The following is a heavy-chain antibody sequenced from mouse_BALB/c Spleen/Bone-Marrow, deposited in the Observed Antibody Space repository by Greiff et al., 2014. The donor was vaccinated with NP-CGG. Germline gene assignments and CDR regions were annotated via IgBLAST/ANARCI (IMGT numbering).Heavy chain of an antibody. J-gene: IGHJ4*01. D-gene: IGHD2-2*01. CDR2: IDPETGGT. CDR3: TREGIYFGYDVPMDY. Sequence: VKLMESGAELVRPGASVTLSCKASGYKFTDYEMHWVKQTPVHGLEWIGSIDPETGGTAYNQKFKGKATLTADRSSTTAYMELRSLTSEDSAGYYCTREGIYFGYDVPMDYWGQGTSVTVSA. V-gene: IGHV1-15*01. CDR1: GYKFTDYE.